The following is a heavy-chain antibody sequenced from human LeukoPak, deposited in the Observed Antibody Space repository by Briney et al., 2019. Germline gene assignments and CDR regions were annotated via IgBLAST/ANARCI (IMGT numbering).Heavy chain of an antibody. J-gene: IGHJ4*02. CDR3: ARDLRLKELAYCGGDCLDY. CDR2: ISSNGGST. Sequence: GESLRLSCAASGFTFSNYAMHWVRQAPGKGLEYVSAISSNGGSTYYANSVRGRFTISRDNSKNTLYLQMGSLRAEDMAVYYCARDLRLKELAYCGGDCLDYWGQGTLVTVSS. D-gene: IGHD2-21*02. V-gene: IGHV3-64*01. CDR1: GFTFSNYA.